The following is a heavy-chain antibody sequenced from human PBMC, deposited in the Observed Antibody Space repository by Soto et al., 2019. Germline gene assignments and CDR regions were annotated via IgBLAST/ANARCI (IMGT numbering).Heavy chain of an antibody. CDR3: ARTTTPPFEYFQH. Sequence: PGGSLRLSCAASGFTFSDYYMSWIRQAPGKGLEWVSYISSSGSTIYYADSVKGRFTISRDNAKNSLYLQMNSLRAEDTAVYYCARTTTPPFEYFQHWGQGTLVTVSS. V-gene: IGHV3-11*01. CDR2: ISSSGSTI. J-gene: IGHJ1*01. CDR1: GFTFSDYY. D-gene: IGHD1-26*01.